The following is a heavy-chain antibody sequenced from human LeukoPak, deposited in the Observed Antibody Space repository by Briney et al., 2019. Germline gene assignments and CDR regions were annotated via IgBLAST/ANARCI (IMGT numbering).Heavy chain of an antibody. V-gene: IGHV1-8*03. Sequence: ASVKVSCKASGYTFTSYDINWVRQATGQGLEWMGWMNPNSGNTGYAQKFQGRVTITRNTSINTAYMELSSLRSEDTAVYYCASSFGGVAGEFDYWGQGTLVTVSS. CDR3: ASSFGGVAGEFDY. D-gene: IGHD3-16*01. J-gene: IGHJ4*02. CDR1: GYTFTSYD. CDR2: MNPNSGNT.